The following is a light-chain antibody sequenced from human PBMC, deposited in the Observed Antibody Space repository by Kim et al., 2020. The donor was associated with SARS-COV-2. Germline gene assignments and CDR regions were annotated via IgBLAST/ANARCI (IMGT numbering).Light chain of an antibody. CDR2: GKN. J-gene: IGLJ2*01. CDR3: NSRDSSGNVV. Sequence: VALGQTVRITCQGDSLRSYYASWYQQKPGQAPVLVIYGKNNRPSGIPDRFSGSSSGNTASLTITGAQAEDEADYSCNSRDSSGNVVFGGGTQLTVL. CDR1: SLRSYY. V-gene: IGLV3-19*01.